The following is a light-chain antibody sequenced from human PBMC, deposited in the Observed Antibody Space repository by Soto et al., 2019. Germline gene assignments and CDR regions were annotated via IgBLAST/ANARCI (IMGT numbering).Light chain of an antibody. CDR1: QSISNY. CDR2: GAS. CDR3: QQSYSFPFT. Sequence: DIQLTQSPSSLSASIGDRVTITCRTSQSISNYLNWYQQKPGKAPNLLIYGASSLQSGVPSRFSGSGSGTDFTLTISSLAPEDFATYYCQQSYSFPFTFGPGTKVHVK. V-gene: IGKV1-39*01. J-gene: IGKJ3*01.